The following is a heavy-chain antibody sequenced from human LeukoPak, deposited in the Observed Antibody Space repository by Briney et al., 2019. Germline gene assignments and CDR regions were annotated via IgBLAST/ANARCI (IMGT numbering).Heavy chain of an antibody. D-gene: IGHD5-12*01. Sequence: SETLSLTCAVYGGSLSGYSWSWIRQPPGKGLEWIGEINHSGSTNYNPSLKSRVTISVDTSKNQFSLRLSSVTAADTAVYYCARVDIVASSFDPWGQGTLVTVSS. CDR2: INHSGST. J-gene: IGHJ5*02. CDR3: ARVDIVASSFDP. CDR1: GGSLSGYS. V-gene: IGHV4-34*01.